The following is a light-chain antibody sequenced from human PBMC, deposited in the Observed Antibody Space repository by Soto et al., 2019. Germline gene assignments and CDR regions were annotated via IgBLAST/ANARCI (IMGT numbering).Light chain of an antibody. CDR1: QSLLHSVGYNY. Sequence: DIVLTQSPLTLPVTPGEPASISCRSSQSLLHSVGYNYLDWYLQKPGQSPQLLIYLGSNRASGVPDRFSGSGSVTDFTLRISRVESEDVGVYYCMQALQTPTFGQGTKVEIK. CDR3: MQALQTPT. J-gene: IGKJ1*01. V-gene: IGKV2-28*01. CDR2: LGS.